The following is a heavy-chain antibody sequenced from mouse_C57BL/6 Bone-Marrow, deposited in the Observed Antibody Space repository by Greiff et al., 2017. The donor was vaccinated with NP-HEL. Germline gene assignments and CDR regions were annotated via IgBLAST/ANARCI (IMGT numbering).Heavy chain of an antibody. CDR2: IDPEDGET. V-gene: IGHV14-2*01. CDR3: ATTTVVPYWYFDV. Sequence: EVKLMESGAELVKPGASVKLSCTASGFNIKDYYMHWVKQRPEQGLEWIGRIDPEDGETKYAPKFQGKATITADTSSNTAYLQLSSLTSEDTAVYYCATTTVVPYWYFDVWGTGTTVTGSS. J-gene: IGHJ1*03. CDR1: GFNIKDYY. D-gene: IGHD1-1*01.